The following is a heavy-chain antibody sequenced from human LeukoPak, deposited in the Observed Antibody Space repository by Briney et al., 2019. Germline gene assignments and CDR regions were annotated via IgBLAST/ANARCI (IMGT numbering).Heavy chain of an antibody. D-gene: IGHD3-10*01. CDR2: IYDSGST. V-gene: IGHV4-59*01. CDR1: GGSFSGYY. Sequence: PSETLSLTCAVYGGSFSGYYWSWIRQPPGKGLEWIGYIYDSGSTNYNPSLKSRVTISVDTSKNQFSLKLSSVTAADTAVYYCARAPRIDEWFGEFSYYFDSWGQGTLVTVSS. J-gene: IGHJ4*02. CDR3: ARAPRIDEWFGEFSYYFDS.